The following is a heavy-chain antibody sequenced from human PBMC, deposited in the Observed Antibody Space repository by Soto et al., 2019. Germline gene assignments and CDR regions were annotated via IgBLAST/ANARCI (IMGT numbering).Heavy chain of an antibody. Sequence: QVQLVQSGAEVKKPGASVKVSCKASGYIFTNYGFSWVRQAPGQGLEWMGWISTYNSNYAQKFQGRVTMTTATSTSTAYMELRSLRADDTAVYYCAREGALGYWGQGTLVTVSS. CDR3: AREGALGY. V-gene: IGHV1-18*01. CDR2: ISTYNS. CDR1: GYIFTNYG. J-gene: IGHJ4*02.